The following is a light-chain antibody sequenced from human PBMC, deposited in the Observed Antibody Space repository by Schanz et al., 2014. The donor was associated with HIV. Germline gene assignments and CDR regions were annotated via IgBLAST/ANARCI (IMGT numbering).Light chain of an antibody. Sequence: QSVLTQPPSASGTPGQRVTISCSGSSSNIKMNAVNWYQRLPGTAPKLLIFRNSQRPSGVPDRFSGSRSGTSASLAISGLRSEDEADYFCAAWDDSLSGPVFGGGTKLTVL. CDR1: SSNIKMNA. CDR3: AAWDDSLSGPV. J-gene: IGLJ3*02. V-gene: IGLV1-47*01. CDR2: RNS.